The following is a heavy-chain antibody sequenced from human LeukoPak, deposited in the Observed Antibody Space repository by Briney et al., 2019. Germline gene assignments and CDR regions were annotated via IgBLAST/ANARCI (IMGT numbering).Heavy chain of an antibody. CDR1: GYTFTSYG. D-gene: IGHD5-12*01. J-gene: IGHJ5*02. CDR3: ARSGYDYNWFDP. V-gene: IGHV1-8*02. CDR2: MNPNSGNT. Sequence: ASVKVSCKASGYTFTSYGISWVRQAPGQGLEWMGWMNPNSGNTGYAQKFQGRVTMTRNTSISTAYMELSSLRSEDTAVYYCARSGYDYNWFDPWGQGTLVTVSS.